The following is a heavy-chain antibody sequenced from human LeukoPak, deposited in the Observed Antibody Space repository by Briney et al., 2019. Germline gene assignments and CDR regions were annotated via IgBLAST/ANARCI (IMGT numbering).Heavy chain of an antibody. CDR1: GASVSNYY. Sequence: PSETLSLTCTVFGASVSNYYWSWIRQPAGKGLEWIGRIYNGGSANYNPSLQSRISMSVDTSKNQFSLRLKSVTAADTAVYYCARQPIGPYYFDYWGQGTLVTVSS. CDR3: ARQPIGPYYFDY. D-gene: IGHD1-14*01. J-gene: IGHJ4*02. CDR2: IYNGGSA. V-gene: IGHV4-4*07.